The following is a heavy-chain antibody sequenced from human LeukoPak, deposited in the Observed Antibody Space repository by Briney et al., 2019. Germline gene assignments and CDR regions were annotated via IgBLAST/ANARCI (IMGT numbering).Heavy chain of an antibody. CDR1: GFTFSSYA. Sequence: PGGSLRLSCAASGFTFSSYAMHWVRQAPGKGLEWAAVISYDGSNKYYADSVKGRFTISRDNSKNTLYLQMNSLRAEDTAVYYCAKDLGDYGGNSDLNYWGQGTLVTVSS. CDR2: ISYDGSNK. D-gene: IGHD4-23*01. CDR3: AKDLGDYGGNSDLNY. J-gene: IGHJ4*02. V-gene: IGHV3-30*04.